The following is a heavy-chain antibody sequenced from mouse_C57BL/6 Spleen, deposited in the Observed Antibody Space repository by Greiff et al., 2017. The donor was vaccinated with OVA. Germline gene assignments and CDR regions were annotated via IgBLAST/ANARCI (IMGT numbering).Heavy chain of an antibody. CDR3: ARDDGSRYFDV. CDR2: IHPNSGST. Sequence: VQLQQPGAELVKPGASVKLSCKASGYTFTSYWMHWVKQRPGQGLEWIGMIHPNSGSTNYNEKFKSKATLTVDKSSSTAYMQLSSLTSEDSAVYYCARDDGSRYFDVWGTGTTVTVSS. J-gene: IGHJ1*03. CDR1: GYTFTSYW. D-gene: IGHD2-3*01. V-gene: IGHV1-64*01.